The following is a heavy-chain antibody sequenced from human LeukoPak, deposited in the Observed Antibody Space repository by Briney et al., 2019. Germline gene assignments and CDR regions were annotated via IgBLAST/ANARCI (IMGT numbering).Heavy chain of an antibody. CDR3: VSSDNYYYMDV. V-gene: IGHV4-59*07. CDR1: GGSISTHY. Sequence: SDTLSLTCTVSGGSISTHYWSWIRQPPGKGLEWIGDIYYSGSTNYNPSLASRVTISVDTSKNQFSLNLSPATTADTAVYYCVSSDNYYYMDVWGEGTTVTVSS. D-gene: IGHD1-26*01. CDR2: IYYSGST. J-gene: IGHJ6*03.